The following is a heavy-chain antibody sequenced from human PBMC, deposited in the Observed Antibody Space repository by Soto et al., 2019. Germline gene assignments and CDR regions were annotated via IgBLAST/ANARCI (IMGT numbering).Heavy chain of an antibody. V-gene: IGHV1-69*01. CDR3: ATPVVQLVPAYLYFAS. J-gene: IGHJ4*02. CDR1: GGSSRRNV. Sequence: QVKLVQSGAEVKKPGASVKLSCKASGGSSRRNVISWVRRAPGQGLEWMGGIIPIIATAEYAQRFKGRVTITADESTSTTYMELASLTSEDTAVYSCATPVVQLVPAYLYFASWGQGTLVTVSS. D-gene: IGHD6-6*01. CDR2: IIPIIATA.